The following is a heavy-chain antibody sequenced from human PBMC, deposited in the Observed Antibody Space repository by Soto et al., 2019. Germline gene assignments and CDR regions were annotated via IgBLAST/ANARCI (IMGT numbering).Heavy chain of an antibody. V-gene: IGHV3-53*04. CDR2: IYSGGST. J-gene: IGHJ5*02. CDR1: GFTVSSNY. Sequence: GGSLRLSCAASGFTVSSNYMSWVRQAPGKGLEWVSVIYSGGSTYYADSVKGRFTISRHNSKNTLYLQMNSLRAEDTAVYYCARVVASIAAAGAWGQGTLVTSPQ. CDR3: ARVVASIAAAGA. D-gene: IGHD6-13*01.